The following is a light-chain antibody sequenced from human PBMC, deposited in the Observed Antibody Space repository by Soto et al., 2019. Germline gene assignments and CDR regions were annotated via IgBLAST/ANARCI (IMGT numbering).Light chain of an antibody. CDR2: DDT. J-gene: IGLJ3*02. CDR1: NVGSQS. V-gene: IGLV3-21*02. Sequence: SYVLTQPPSVSVAPGQTAKIPCGGSNVGSQSVHWYQQRPGQAPVLVIFDDTDRPSGIPERFSGSNSGNTATLTIIRVEAGDEADFYCQVWDNGSGQSVFGGGTKLTVL. CDR3: QVWDNGSGQSV.